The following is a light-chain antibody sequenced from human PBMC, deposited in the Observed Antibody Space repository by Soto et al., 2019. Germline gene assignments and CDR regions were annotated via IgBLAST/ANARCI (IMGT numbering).Light chain of an antibody. CDR3: QQRSNWFT. V-gene: IGKV1-5*01. J-gene: IGKJ4*01. CDR2: DVS. CDR1: QSVSNW. Sequence: DIQMTQSPSTLSASVGERVTITCRASQSVSNWLAWYQQKPGKAPKLLIYDVSSLESGVPSRFSGSGSGTEFILTISSLQPDDFAVYYCQQRSNWFTFGGGTKVEIK.